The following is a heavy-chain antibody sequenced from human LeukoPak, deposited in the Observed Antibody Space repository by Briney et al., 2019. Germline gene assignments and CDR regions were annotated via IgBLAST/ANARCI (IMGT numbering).Heavy chain of an antibody. CDR3: AKDGYVSWAYQLSHFDY. Sequence: GGSLRLSCAASGFTFSSHSMNWVRQAPGKGLEWVSAISNSGGSTYYADSVKGRFTISRDNSKNTVYLQMNSLRAEDTAVYYCAKDGYVSWAYQLSHFDYWGQGTLVTVSS. V-gene: IGHV3-23*01. J-gene: IGHJ4*02. D-gene: IGHD2-2*03. CDR2: ISNSGGST. CDR1: GFTFSSHS.